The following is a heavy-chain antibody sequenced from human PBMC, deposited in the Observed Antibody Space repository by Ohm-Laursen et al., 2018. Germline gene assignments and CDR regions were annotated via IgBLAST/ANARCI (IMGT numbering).Heavy chain of an antibody. D-gene: IGHD4-17*01. CDR2: ISSSGSTI. J-gene: IGHJ4*02. V-gene: IGHV3-11*04. CDR1: GFTFSDYY. Sequence: SLRLSCAAAGFTFSDYYMSWIRQAPGKGLEWVSYISSSGSTIYYADSVKGRFTISRDNAKNSLYLQMNSLRAEDTAMYFCARNTFGDYSFDFWGQGTLVTVSS. CDR3: ARNTFGDYSFDF.